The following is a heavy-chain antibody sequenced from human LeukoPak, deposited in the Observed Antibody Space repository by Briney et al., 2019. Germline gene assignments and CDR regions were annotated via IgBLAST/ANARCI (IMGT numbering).Heavy chain of an antibody. CDR1: GGTFSSYS. CDR3: ARARSSGWYYYGMDV. V-gene: IGHV1-69*13. Sequence: GASVKVSCKASGGTFSSYSISWVRQAPGQGLEWMGGIIPIFGTANYAQKFQGRVTITADESTSTACMELSSLRSEDTAVYYCARARSSGWYYYGMDVWGQGTTVTVSS. J-gene: IGHJ6*02. CDR2: IIPIFGTA. D-gene: IGHD6-19*01.